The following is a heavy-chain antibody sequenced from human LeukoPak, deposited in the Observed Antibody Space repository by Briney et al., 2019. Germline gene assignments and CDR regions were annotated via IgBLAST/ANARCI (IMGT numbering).Heavy chain of an antibody. CDR3: AKMDYGSGSYYVLNSPDY. CDR2: ISGGGGST. J-gene: IGHJ4*02. Sequence: QPGGSLRLSCAASGFTFSSYAVSWVRQTPGEGLEWVSAISGGGGSTYYADSVKGRFTISRDNSKNTLYLQLNSLRAEDTALYYCAKMDYGSGSYYVLNSPDYWGQGTLVTVSS. D-gene: IGHD3-10*01. V-gene: IGHV3-23*01. CDR1: GFTFSSYA.